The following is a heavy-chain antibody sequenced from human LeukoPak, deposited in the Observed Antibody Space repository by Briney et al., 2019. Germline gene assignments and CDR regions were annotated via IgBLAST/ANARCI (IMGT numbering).Heavy chain of an antibody. CDR3: ARELLEWELVY. V-gene: IGHV1-69*13. J-gene: IGHJ4*02. D-gene: IGHD1-26*01. CDR1: GGTFSSYA. CDR2: IIPIFGTA. Sequence: ASVKVSCKASGGTFSSYAISWVRQAPGQELEWMGGIIPIFGTANYAQRFQGRVTITADESTSTAYMELSSLRSEDTAVYYCARELLEWELVYWGQGTLVTVSS.